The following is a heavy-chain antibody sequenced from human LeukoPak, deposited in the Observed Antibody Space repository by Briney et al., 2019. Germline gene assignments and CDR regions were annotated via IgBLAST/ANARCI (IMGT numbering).Heavy chain of an antibody. J-gene: IGHJ5*02. D-gene: IGHD2-2*01. V-gene: IGHV4-34*01. CDR1: GGSFSGYY. Sequence: PSETLSLTCAVYGGSFSGYYWTWIRQPPGKGLEWIGETSHSGSTNYNPSLRSRVTISIDTSKNQFSLKLSSTTAADTAVYYCARAHQLLPNWFDPWGQGTLVTVSS. CDR3: ARAHQLLPNWFDP. CDR2: TSHSGST.